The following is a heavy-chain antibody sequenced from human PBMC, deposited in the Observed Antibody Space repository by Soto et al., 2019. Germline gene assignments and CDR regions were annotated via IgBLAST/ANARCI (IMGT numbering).Heavy chain of an antibody. CDR1: GYTFTSYG. CDR3: ARSPRSIAAGGIDF. D-gene: IGHD6-13*01. V-gene: IGHV1-18*01. J-gene: IGHJ4*01. CDR2: ISAYNGNT. Sequence: ASVKVSCKASGYTFTSYGISWVRQAPGQGLEWMGWISAYNGNTNYAQKLQGRVTMTTDTSTSTAYMELRSLRSDDTAVYYCARSPRSIAAGGIDFWGQGILVTVPS.